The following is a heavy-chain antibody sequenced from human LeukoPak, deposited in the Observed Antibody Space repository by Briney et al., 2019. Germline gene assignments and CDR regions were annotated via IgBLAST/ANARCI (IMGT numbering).Heavy chain of an antibody. Sequence: SQTLSLTCTVSGGSISSGSYYWRWLRQPAGTGLEWIGRIYTSGSTNYNPSLKSRVTISVDTSKNQFSLKLSSVTAADTAVYYCARTGRGYSGYDLLFDCWGQGTLVTVSS. D-gene: IGHD5-12*01. J-gene: IGHJ4*02. CDR3: ARTGRGYSGYDLLFDC. CDR1: GGSISSGSYY. V-gene: IGHV4-61*02. CDR2: IYTSGST.